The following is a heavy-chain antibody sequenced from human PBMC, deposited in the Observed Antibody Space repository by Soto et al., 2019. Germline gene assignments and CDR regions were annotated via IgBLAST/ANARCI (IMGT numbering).Heavy chain of an antibody. Sequence: LETLSLTCSVSGASMSNNSYYWGWIRQPPGKGLEWIGTIYYTGNTFYNPSLGSRVTISVDTSKNQLPLNLTSLTVADTAVYYCARPRWKDGIKWGRGILVTVS. J-gene: IGHJ4*02. V-gene: IGHV4-39*01. CDR1: GASMSNNSYY. D-gene: IGHD1-20*01. CDR2: IYYTGNT. CDR3: ARPRWKDGIK.